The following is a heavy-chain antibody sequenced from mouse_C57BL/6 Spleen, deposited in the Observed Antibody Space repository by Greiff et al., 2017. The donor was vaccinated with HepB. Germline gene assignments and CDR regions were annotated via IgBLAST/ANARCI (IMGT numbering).Heavy chain of an antibody. D-gene: IGHD1-1*01. CDR1: GYAFSSYW. CDR3: ARIYYYGSSYGYAMDY. Sequence: QVQLKQSGAELVKPGASVKISCKASGYAFSSYWMNWVKQRPGKGLEWIGQIYPGDGDTNYNGKFKGKATLTADKSSSTAYMQLSSLTSEDSAVYYCARIYYYGSSYGYAMDYWGQGTSVTVSS. J-gene: IGHJ4*01. CDR2: IYPGDGDT. V-gene: IGHV1-80*01.